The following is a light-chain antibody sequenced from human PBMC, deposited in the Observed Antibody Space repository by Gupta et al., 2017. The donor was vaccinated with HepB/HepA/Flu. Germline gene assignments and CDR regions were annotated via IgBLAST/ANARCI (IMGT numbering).Light chain of an antibody. Sequence: EVVMTQSPATLSVSPGERVTLSCRASQSVRSKLAWYQQKPGQAPRLLIYDASTRATGIPARFSGSASGTDFTLTISILHPEDFAVYSCQQDNEWRLTFGAGTKVEIK. CDR2: DAS. CDR3: QQDNEWRLT. J-gene: IGKJ4*01. V-gene: IGKV3-15*01. CDR1: QSVRSK.